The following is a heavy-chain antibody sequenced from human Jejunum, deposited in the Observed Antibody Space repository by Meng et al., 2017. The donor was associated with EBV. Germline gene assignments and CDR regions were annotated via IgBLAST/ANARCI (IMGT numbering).Heavy chain of an antibody. Sequence: HLQVQESGPGLVKPSETLSLTWTCCGGSISSSSYHWGWIRQPPGKGLEWIGTYYNSGSTYYTPSPKSRVTISVDTCKNQFSLRLISVTAADTAAYYCARQGPSGRTFDYWGQGTLVTVSS. CDR3: ARQGPSGRTFDY. CDR2: YYNSGST. J-gene: IGHJ4*02. D-gene: IGHD1-26*01. V-gene: IGHV4-39*01. CDR1: GGSISSSSYH.